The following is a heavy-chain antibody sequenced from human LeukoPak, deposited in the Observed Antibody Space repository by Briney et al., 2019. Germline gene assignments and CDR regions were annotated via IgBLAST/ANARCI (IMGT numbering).Heavy chain of an antibody. CDR3: ARVMYYYDSSGYYPGEMGY. Sequence: GGSLRLSCAASGFTFDDYGMSWVRQAPGKGLEWVSDINWNGGSTGYADSVKGLFTISRDNAKNSLYLQMNSLRAEDTDLYYCARVMYYYDSSGYYPGEMGYWGQGTLVTVSS. CDR1: GFTFDDYG. D-gene: IGHD3-22*01. CDR2: INWNGGST. J-gene: IGHJ4*02. V-gene: IGHV3-20*04.